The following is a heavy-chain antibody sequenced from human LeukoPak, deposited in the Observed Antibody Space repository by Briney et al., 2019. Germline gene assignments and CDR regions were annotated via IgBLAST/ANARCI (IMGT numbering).Heavy chain of an antibody. CDR1: GGTFSSYA. CDR3: ARTKNSYTDINTAWFDP. V-gene: IGHV1-69*05. Sequence: VPSVKVSCKASGGTFSSYAISWVRQAPGQGLEWMGRIIPIFGTANYAQKFQGRVTITTDESTSTANMELSSLRSEDTAVYYCARTKNSYTDINTAWFDPWGQGTLVTVSS. CDR2: IIPIFGTA. D-gene: IGHD2-15*01. J-gene: IGHJ5*02.